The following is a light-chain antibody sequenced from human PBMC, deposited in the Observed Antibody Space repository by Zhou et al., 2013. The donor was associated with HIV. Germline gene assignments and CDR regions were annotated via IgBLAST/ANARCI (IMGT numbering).Light chain of an antibody. CDR3: QQYGSSPLT. J-gene: IGKJ4*01. CDR1: QSVSSN. CDR2: GAS. V-gene: IGKV3-20*01. Sequence: EIVMTQSPATLSVSPGERATLSCRASQSVSSNLAWYQQKPGQAPTLLIYGASIRATGIPDRFTGSGSGADFTLTINRLEPEDSAVYYCQQYGSSPLTFGGGSRWRSN.